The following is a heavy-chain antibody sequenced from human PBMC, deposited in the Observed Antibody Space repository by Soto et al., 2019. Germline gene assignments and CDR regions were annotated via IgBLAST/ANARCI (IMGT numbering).Heavy chain of an antibody. V-gene: IGHV1-8*01. CDR2: MNPNSGNT. D-gene: IGHD6-6*01. Sequence: ASVKVSCKASGYTFTSYDINWERQATGQGLEWMGWMNPNSGNTGYAQKFLGRATMTRNTSISTAYMELSSLRSEDTAVYYCPSGYSSSSVYCRCDMNVCGQGTTVAVSS. CDR3: PSGYSSSSVYCRCDMNV. CDR1: GYTFTSYD. J-gene: IGHJ6*02.